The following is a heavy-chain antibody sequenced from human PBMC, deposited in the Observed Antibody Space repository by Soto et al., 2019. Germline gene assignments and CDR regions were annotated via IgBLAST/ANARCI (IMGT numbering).Heavy chain of an antibody. CDR3: AKVLFDSSGYYGY. CDR2: ISGSGGGT. CDR1: GFTFSSYA. V-gene: IGHV3-23*01. Sequence: EVQLLESGGGLVQPGGSLRLSCAASGFTFSSYAMSWVRQAPGKGLEWVSAISGSGGGTYYADSVKGRFTISRDNSKNTLYLQMNSLRAEDTAVYYCAKVLFDSSGYYGYWGQGTLVTVSS. J-gene: IGHJ4*02. D-gene: IGHD3-22*01.